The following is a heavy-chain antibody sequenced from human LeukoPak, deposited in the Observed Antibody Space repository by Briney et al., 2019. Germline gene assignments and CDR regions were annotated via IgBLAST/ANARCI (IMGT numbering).Heavy chain of an antibody. CDR2: INHSGST. CDR1: GGSFSGYY. Sequence: SETLSLTCAVYGGSFSGYYWSWIRQPPGKGLEWIGEINHSGSTYYNPSLKSRVTISVDTSKNQFSLKLSSVTAADTAVYYCATHCSSTSCYIAFEIWGQGTMVTVSS. J-gene: IGHJ3*02. CDR3: ATHCSSTSCYIAFEI. V-gene: IGHV4-34*01. D-gene: IGHD2-2*02.